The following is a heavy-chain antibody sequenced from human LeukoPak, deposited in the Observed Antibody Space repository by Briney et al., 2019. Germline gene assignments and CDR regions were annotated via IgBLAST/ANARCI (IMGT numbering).Heavy chain of an antibody. D-gene: IGHD3-10*01. Sequence: ASVKVSCKTSGYLFTGFFIHWVRQAPGQGLEWMGSVSPNNGGTSYAQRSQGRVNMTSDTSTRTAYLQLSGLRFDDTAVYYCVTLLWFGDFDYWGQGTPVTVS. CDR3: VTLLWFGDFDY. J-gene: IGHJ4*02. CDR2: VSPNNGGT. CDR1: GYLFTGFF. V-gene: IGHV1-2*02.